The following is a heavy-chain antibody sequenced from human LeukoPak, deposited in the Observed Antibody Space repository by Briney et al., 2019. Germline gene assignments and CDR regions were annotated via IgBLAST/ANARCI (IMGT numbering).Heavy chain of an antibody. J-gene: IGHJ5*02. CDR2: INHSGST. CDR3: ARVGDFWSGYYLNWFDP. Sequence: SETLSLTCAVYGGSFSGYYWSWIRQPPGKGLEWIGEINHSGSTNYNPSLKSRVTISVDTSKNQFSLKLSSVTAADTAVYYCARVGDFWSGYYLNWFDPWGQGTLVTVSS. V-gene: IGHV4-34*01. CDR1: GGSFSGYY. D-gene: IGHD3-3*01.